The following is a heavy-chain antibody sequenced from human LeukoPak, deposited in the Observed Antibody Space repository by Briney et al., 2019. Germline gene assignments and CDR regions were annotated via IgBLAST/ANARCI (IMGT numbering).Heavy chain of an antibody. Sequence: GGSLRLSCAASGFTLSTYWVHWVRQAPGKGLVWVSRISIDGSRTSYADAVRGRFTISRDNAKNTIYLQMNSLRAEDTAVYYCARELRYFDWTPPAYFDYWGQGTLVTVSS. CDR1: GFTLSTYW. J-gene: IGHJ4*02. CDR2: ISIDGSRT. D-gene: IGHD3-9*01. CDR3: ARELRYFDWTPPAYFDY. V-gene: IGHV3-74*01.